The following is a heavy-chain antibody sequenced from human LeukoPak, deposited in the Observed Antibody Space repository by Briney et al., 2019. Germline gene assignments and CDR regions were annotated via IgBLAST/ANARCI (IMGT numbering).Heavy chain of an antibody. CDR3: ARAAGLGHWDY. CDR2: IYYSGST. Sequence: SETLSLTCSVSGDSINNADYYWGWIRQTPGKGLEWIGYIYYSGSTYYNPSLKSRVTVSVDTSKNQFSLKLSSVTAADTAVYYCARAAGLGHWDYWGQGTLVTVSS. CDR1: GDSINNADYY. J-gene: IGHJ4*02. D-gene: IGHD6-13*01. V-gene: IGHV4-61*08.